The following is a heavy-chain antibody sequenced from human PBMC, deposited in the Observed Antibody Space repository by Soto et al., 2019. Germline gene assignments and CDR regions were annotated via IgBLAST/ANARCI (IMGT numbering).Heavy chain of an antibody. CDR2: IIPIFGTA. D-gene: IGHD6-6*01. CDR3: ARDSSPNYYYYGMDV. Sequence: ASVKVSCKASGGTFSSYAISWVRQAPGQGLEWMGGIIPIFGTANYAQKFQGRVTITADESTSTAYMELSSLRSEDTAVCYCARDSSPNYYYYGMDVWGQGTTVTVSS. J-gene: IGHJ6*02. V-gene: IGHV1-69*13. CDR1: GGTFSSYA.